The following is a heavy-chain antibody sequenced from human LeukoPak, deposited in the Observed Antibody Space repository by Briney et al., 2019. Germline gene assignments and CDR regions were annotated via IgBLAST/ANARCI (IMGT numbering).Heavy chain of an antibody. CDR2: IIPIIGTP. V-gene: IGHV1-69*04. CDR3: ARAGGSSWYVSLYY. J-gene: IGHJ4*02. Sequence: ASVKVSCKASGYTFTRYDIHWVRQATGQGLEWMGRIIPIIGTPDYAQKFQGRVTITADKSTITAYMELTSLKSDDTAVYYCARAGGSSWYVSLYYWGQGTLVTVSS. D-gene: IGHD6-13*01. CDR1: GYTFTRYD.